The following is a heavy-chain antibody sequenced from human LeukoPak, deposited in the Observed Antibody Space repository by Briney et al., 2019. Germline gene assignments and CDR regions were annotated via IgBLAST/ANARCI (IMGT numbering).Heavy chain of an antibody. CDR1: GFTISSYE. CDR3: VRDKSGCCFDY. CDR2: IHSSGSTI. Sequence: GGSLRLSCAASGFTISSYEMNWVRQAPGKGLEWISYIHSSGSTIYYADSVKGRFTVSRDNAKNSLYLQMNSLRAEDTAVYYCVRDKSGCCFDYWGQGTLVTVSS. J-gene: IGHJ4*02. D-gene: IGHD1-26*01. V-gene: IGHV3-48*03.